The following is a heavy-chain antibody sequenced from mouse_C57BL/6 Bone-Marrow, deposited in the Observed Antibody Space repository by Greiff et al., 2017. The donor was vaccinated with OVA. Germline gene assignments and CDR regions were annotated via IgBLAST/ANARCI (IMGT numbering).Heavy chain of an antibody. Sequence: EVQLQESGGGLVQPGGSMKLSCVASGFTFSNYWMNWVRQSPEKGLEWVAQIRLKSDNYATHYAESVKGRFTISRDDSKSSVYLQMNNLRAEDTGIYYCTESSMMKGGYFDVWGTGTTVTVSS. CDR1: GFTFSNYW. V-gene: IGHV6-3*01. J-gene: IGHJ1*03. CDR3: TESSMMKGGYFDV. D-gene: IGHD2-3*01. CDR2: IRLKSDNYAT.